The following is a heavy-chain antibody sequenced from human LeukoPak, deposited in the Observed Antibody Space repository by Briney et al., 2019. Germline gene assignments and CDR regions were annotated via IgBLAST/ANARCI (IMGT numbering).Heavy chain of an antibody. V-gene: IGHV1-2*02. CDR1: GYTFTSYY. CDR2: INPNSGGT. Sequence: GASVKVSCKASGYTFTSYYMHWVRQAPAQGLEWMGWINPNSGGTNYAQKFQGRVTMTTDTSISTAYMELTRLRSDDTAVYFCARTQREHQTSGWSTYYYYYMDVWGKGTTVTVSS. CDR3: ARTQREHQTSGWSTYYYYYMDV. J-gene: IGHJ6*03. D-gene: IGHD6-19*01.